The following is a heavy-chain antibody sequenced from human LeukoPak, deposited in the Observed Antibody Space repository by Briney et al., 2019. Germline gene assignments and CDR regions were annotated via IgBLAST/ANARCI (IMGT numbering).Heavy chain of an antibody. CDR1: GGSISSGSYY. D-gene: IGHD5-24*01. CDR2: IYTSGST. CDR3: ARQRWLQFYYYYYMDV. J-gene: IGHJ6*03. V-gene: IGHV4-61*02. Sequence: SETLSLTCTVSGGSISSGSYYWSWIRQPAGKGLEWIGRIYTSGSTYYNPSLKSRVTISVDTSKNQFSLKLSSVTAADTAVYYCARQRWLQFYYYYYMDVWGKGTTVTVSS.